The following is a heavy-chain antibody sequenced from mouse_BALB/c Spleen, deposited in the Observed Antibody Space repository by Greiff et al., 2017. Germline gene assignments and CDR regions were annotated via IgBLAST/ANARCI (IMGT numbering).Heavy chain of an antibody. J-gene: IGHJ4*01. CDR3: ARRGPYYAMDY. Sequence: DVKLVESGGGLVQPGGSLKLSCAASGFTFSSYTMSWVRQTPEKRLEWVAYISNGGGSTYYPDTVKGRFTISRDNAKNTLYLQMSSLKSEDTAMYYCARRGPYYAMDYWGQGTSVTVSS. CDR2: ISNGGGST. CDR1: GFTFSSYT. D-gene: IGHD3-3*01. V-gene: IGHV5-12-2*01.